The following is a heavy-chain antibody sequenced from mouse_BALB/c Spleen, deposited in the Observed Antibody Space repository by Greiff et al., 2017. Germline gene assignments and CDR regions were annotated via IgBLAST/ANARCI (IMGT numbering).Heavy chain of an antibody. D-gene: IGHD1-1*01. J-gene: IGHJ1*01. Sequence: DVMLVESGAGLVQPGGSLKLSCAASGFTFSSYTMSWVRQTPEKRLEWVAYISNGGGSTYYQDTVKGRITISRDNAKNTQYLQMSSLKSEDTAMYYCARHYYGSSSWYFDVWGAGTTVTVSS. CDR3: ARHYYGSSSWYFDV. CDR1: GFTFSSYT. CDR2: ISNGGGST. V-gene: IGHV5-12-2*01.